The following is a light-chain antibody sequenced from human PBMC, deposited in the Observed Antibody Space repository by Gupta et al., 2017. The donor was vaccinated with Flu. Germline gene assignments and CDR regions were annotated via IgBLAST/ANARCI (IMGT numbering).Light chain of an antibody. Sequence: KVTISCSGSTSNIGNNYVSWYQQLPGTAPKLLIYGNNKRPSGIPDRFSGSESGTSATLTITGLQTGEEAEYYCGTWDNSLNVVVFGGGTKLTVL. J-gene: IGLJ3*02. CDR3: GTWDNSLNVVV. CDR1: TSNIGNNY. V-gene: IGLV1-51*01. CDR2: GNN.